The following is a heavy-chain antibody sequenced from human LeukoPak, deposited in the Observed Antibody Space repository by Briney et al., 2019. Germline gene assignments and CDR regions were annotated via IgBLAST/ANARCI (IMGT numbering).Heavy chain of an antibody. J-gene: IGHJ4*02. V-gene: IGHV2-70*11. Sequence: SGPTLVNPTQTLTLTCTFSGFSLTTSGMCVSWIRQPPGKALEWLARIDWDDDKYYSTSLRTRLTISKDTSKNQVVLTMTNMDPVDTATYYCARIRGSRYYFDYWGQGTLVTVSS. CDR1: GFSLTTSGMC. CDR2: IDWDDDK. CDR3: ARIRGSRYYFDY. D-gene: IGHD6-13*01.